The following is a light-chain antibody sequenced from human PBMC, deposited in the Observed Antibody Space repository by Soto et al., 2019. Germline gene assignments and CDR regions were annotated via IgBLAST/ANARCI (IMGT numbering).Light chain of an antibody. Sequence: QAVLAQPASVSGSPGQSITISCTGTNSDIGTFKYVSWYQQHTGKAPKLIIFEVSNRPSGVSSRFSGSKSGNTASLTISGLQAADEADYYCSSYRADSIKVFGTGTKLTVL. CDR3: SSYRADSIKV. V-gene: IGLV2-14*01. CDR1: NSDIGTFKY. CDR2: EVS. J-gene: IGLJ1*01.